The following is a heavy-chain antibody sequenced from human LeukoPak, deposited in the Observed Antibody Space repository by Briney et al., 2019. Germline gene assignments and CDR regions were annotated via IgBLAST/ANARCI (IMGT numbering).Heavy chain of an antibody. V-gene: IGHV1-69*05. CDR1: GGTFSSYA. CDR3: ATRRDMYYFDY. J-gene: IGHJ4*02. D-gene: IGHD5-24*01. Sequence: SVKVSCKASGGTFSSYAISWVRQAPGQGLEWMGGIIPIFGTANYAQKFQGRVTVTTDESTSTAYMELSSLRSEDTAVYYCATRRDMYYFDYWGQGTLVTVSS. CDR2: IIPIFGTA.